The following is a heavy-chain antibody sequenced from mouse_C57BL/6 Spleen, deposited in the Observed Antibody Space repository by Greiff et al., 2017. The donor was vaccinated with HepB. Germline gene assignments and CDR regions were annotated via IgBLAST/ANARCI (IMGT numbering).Heavy chain of an antibody. D-gene: IGHD1-1*01. V-gene: IGHV1-54*01. J-gene: IGHJ1*03. Sequence: VQLQQSGAELVRPGPSVKVSCKASGYAFTNYLIEWVKQRPGQGLEWIGVINPGSGGTNYNEKFKGKATLTADKSSSTAYMQLSSLTSEDSAVYFCARITVVADWYFDVWGTGTTVTVSS. CDR3: ARITVVADWYFDV. CDR2: INPGSGGT. CDR1: GYAFTNYL.